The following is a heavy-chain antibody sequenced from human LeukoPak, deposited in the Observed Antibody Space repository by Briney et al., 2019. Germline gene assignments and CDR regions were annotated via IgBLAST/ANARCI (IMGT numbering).Heavy chain of an antibody. D-gene: IGHD3-16*01. J-gene: IGHJ4*02. Sequence: RGSLRLSCAPSGFTFEDYGIRWVSHPAGKGLGWVSGISRKHGSKGYADSAQGRFTISRDNAKNSLYLQMDSLRAEDTAVYHCARGDGGDYWGQGILVTVS. CDR2: ISRKHGSK. CDR1: GFTFEDYG. CDR3: ARGDGGDY. V-gene: IGHV3-20*01.